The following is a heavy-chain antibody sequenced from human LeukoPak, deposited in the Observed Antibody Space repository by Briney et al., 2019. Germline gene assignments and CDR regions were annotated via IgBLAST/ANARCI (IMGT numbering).Heavy chain of an antibody. CDR1: GGSISSGSYY. D-gene: IGHD6-13*01. Sequence: PSETLSLTCTVSGGSISSGSYYWSWIRQPAGKGLEWIGRIYTSGSTNYNPSLKSRVTISVDTSKNQFSLKLSSVTAADTAVYYCARVSSSWTPYYYYYYMDVWGKGTTVTISS. CDR3: ARVSSSWTPYYYYYYMDV. CDR2: IYTSGST. J-gene: IGHJ6*03. V-gene: IGHV4-61*02.